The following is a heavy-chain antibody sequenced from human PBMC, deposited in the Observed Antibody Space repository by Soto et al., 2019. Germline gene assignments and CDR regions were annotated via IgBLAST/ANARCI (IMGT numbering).Heavy chain of an antibody. Sequence: GGSLRLSCAAPGLTFSSYGMHWVRQAPGKGLEWVSYIGIGSSTKYYADSVKGRFTISRDNAKNSLYLQMNSLRAEDTAVYYCARDQLYYNDISGRPLNAFDVWGQGTMVTVSS. CDR3: ARDQLYYNDISGRPLNAFDV. J-gene: IGHJ3*01. V-gene: IGHV3-48*01. D-gene: IGHD3-22*01. CDR1: GLTFSSYG. CDR2: IGIGSSTK.